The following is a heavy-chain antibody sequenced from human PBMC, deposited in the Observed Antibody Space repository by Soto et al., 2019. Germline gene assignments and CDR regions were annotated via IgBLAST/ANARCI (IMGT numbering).Heavy chain of an antibody. Sequence: QVQLVQSGGEVKEPGASVKVSCKASGYTLSHFGVTWVRQAPGQGLEWMGCISSYYGNMNYAQKFQGRLTMTTDTPTSTAYMELRSLTSDDSAVYYCARGGNGETIGDYWVQGTLVTVSS. V-gene: IGHV1-18*01. CDR3: ARGGNGETIGDY. CDR2: ISSYYGNM. J-gene: IGHJ4*02. CDR1: GYTLSHFG. D-gene: IGHD4-17*01.